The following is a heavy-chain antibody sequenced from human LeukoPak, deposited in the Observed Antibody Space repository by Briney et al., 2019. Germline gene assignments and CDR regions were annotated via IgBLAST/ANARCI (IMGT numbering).Heavy chain of an antibody. CDR3: GRYYYGSGSPDPCFDY. J-gene: IGHJ4*02. V-gene: IGHV1-2*02. CDR2: INPNSGGT. CDR1: GYTFTGYY. Sequence: ASVKVSCKASGYTFTGYYMHWVRQAPGQGLEWMGWINPNSGGTNYAQKFQGRVTMTRDTSISTAYMELSRLRSDDTAVYYCGRYYYGSGSPDPCFDYWGQGTLVTVSS. D-gene: IGHD3-10*01.